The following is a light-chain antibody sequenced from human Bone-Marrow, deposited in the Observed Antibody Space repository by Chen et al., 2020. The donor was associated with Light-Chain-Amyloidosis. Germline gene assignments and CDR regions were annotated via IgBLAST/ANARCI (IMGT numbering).Light chain of an antibody. J-gene: IGLJ2*01. CDR2: RDT. Sequence: SYELTQPPSVSVSPGQAARITCSGDDLPTKYAYWYQQKPGQAPGLVIHRDTERPTGIAEGFSGSRSGTTATLTISGVQAEDEADYHCQSADSSGTYEVIFGGGTKLTVL. CDR1: DLPTKY. CDR3: QSADSSGTYEVI. V-gene: IGLV3-25*03.